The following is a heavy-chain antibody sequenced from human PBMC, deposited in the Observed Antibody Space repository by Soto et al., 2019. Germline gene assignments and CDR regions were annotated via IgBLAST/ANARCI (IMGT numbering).Heavy chain of an antibody. CDR2: TYYRSKWYN. CDR1: GDSVSSNSAA. V-gene: IGHV6-1*01. J-gene: IGHJ4*02. Sequence: PSQTLSLTCAIPGDSVSSNSAAWNWIRQSPSRGLEWLGRTYYRSKWYNDYAVSVKSRITINPDTSKNQFSLQLNSVTPEDTAVYYCARDQGDIVATILDYWGQGTLVTVSS. CDR3: ARDQGDIVATILDY. D-gene: IGHD5-12*01.